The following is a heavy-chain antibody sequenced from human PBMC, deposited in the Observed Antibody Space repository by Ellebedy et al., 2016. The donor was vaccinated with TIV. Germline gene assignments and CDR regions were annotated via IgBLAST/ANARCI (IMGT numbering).Heavy chain of an antibody. CDR2: LYYSGNT. D-gene: IGHD4-23*01. CDR3: VRHGGGNSGFDY. CDR1: GGSISNYY. V-gene: IGHV4-59*08. J-gene: IGHJ4*02. Sequence: MPSETLSLTCTVSGGSISNYYWGWMRQPPGKGLEWIGYLYYSGNTNYNPSLKSRVTISVDTSKNQFSLKLSSVTAADTAVYYCVRHGGGNSGFDYWGQGTLVTVSS.